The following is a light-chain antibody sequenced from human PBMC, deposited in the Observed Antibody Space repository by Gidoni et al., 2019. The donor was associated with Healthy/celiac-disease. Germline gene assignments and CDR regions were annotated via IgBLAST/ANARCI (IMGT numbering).Light chain of an antibody. V-gene: IGKV3-20*01. J-gene: IGKJ5*01. CDR1: QSVSSSY. CDR3: QQYGSSRGAIT. Sequence: EIVLTQSPGTLSLSPGESATLSCRASQSVSSSYLAWYQQKPGQAPRLLIYGASSRATGIPDRFSGSGSGTDFTLTISRLEPEDFAVYYCQQYGSSRGAITFGQGTRLEIK. CDR2: GAS.